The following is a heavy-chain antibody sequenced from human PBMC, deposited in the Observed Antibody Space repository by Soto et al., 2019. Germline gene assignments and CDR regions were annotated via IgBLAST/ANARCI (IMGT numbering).Heavy chain of an antibody. CDR2: IDHSGNT. CDR3: VGGRGRLVGFDY. CDR1: ADSFSNYY. J-gene: IGHJ4*02. D-gene: IGHD1-26*01. Sequence: PSETLSLTCAVYADSFSNYYWIWIRQPPGKGLEWIGEIDHSGNTNYSPSLKSRVTMSVDTSKNQFSLRLTSVTAADTAVYYCVGGRGRLVGFDYWGQGTLVTVSS. V-gene: IGHV4-34*01.